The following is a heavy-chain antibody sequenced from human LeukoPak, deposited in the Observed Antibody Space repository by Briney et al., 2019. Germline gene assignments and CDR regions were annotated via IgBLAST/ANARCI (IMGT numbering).Heavy chain of an antibody. CDR3: ARGGGLGHCTNGVCSTFDY. D-gene: IGHD2-8*01. J-gene: IGHJ4*02. V-gene: IGHV1-46*01. CDR1: VYTFTSYY. Sequence: ASVKVSCKASVYTFTSYYMHWVRQAPGQGLEWMGIINPSGGSTSYAQKFQGRVTMTRDTSTSTVYMELSSLRSEDTAVYYCARGGGLGHCTNGVCSTFDYWGQGTLVTVSS. CDR2: INPSGGST.